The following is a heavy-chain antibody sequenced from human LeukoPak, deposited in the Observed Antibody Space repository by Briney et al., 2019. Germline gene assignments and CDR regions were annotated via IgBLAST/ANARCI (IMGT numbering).Heavy chain of an antibody. Sequence: SETLSLTCTVSGGSISSYYWSWIRKPPGKGLEWIGYIYYSGSTNYNPSLKSRVTISVDTSKNQFSLKLSSVTAADTAVYYCARLDVLRYFDWLRPGAFDIWGQGTMVTVSS. D-gene: IGHD3-9*01. CDR3: ARLDVLRYFDWLRPGAFDI. J-gene: IGHJ3*02. V-gene: IGHV4-59*08. CDR2: IYYSGST. CDR1: GGSISSYY.